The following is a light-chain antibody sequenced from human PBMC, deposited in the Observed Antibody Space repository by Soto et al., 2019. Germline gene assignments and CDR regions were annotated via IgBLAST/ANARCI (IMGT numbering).Light chain of an antibody. V-gene: IGKV3-20*01. CDR3: QQFSSYPLT. J-gene: IGKJ4*01. CDR1: QSVNSRY. Sequence: EIVLTQSPGTLSLSPGERATLSCRASQSVNSRYLAWYQQNPGQAPRLLIYGASSRATGIPDRFSGSGSGADFTLTISRLEPEDFAVYYCQQFSSYPLTFGGGTKVDIK. CDR2: GAS.